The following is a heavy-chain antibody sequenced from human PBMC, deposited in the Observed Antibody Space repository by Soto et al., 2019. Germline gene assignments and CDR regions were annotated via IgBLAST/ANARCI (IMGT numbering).Heavy chain of an antibody. CDR1: GGSFSVYY. D-gene: IGHD3-10*01. CDR3: ARGIIRNPGVGAFDI. Sequence: SETLSLTCAVYGGSFSVYYWSWIRQPPGKGLEWIGEINHSGNTNSNPALKSRVTISLATSKTQFSLKLGSVTAADTAVYYCARGIIRNPGVGAFDIWGQGTMVTVSS. J-gene: IGHJ3*02. V-gene: IGHV4-34*01. CDR2: INHSGNT.